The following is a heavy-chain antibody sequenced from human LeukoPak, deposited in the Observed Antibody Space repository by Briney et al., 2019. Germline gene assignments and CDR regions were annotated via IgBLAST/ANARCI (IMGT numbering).Heavy chain of an antibody. D-gene: IGHD3-10*02. V-gene: IGHV3-21*01. CDR2: ISSSSSYI. J-gene: IGHJ6*04. CDR1: GFTFSTYS. CDR3: AELGITMIGGV. Sequence: PGGSLRLSCAASGFTFSTYSMNWARQAPGKGLEWVSSISSSSSYIYYADSVKGRFTISRDNAKNSLYLQMNSLRAEDTAVYYCAELGITMIGGVWGKGTTVIIAS.